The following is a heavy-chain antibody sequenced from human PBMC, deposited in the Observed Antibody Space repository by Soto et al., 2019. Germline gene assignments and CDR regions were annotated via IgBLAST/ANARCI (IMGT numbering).Heavy chain of an antibody. Sequence: LXLSCAASRLTFSNYSMTWVRQAPGKGLEWVSSISGSGGSTYYADSVKGRFTISRDNSKNTLYLQMNSLRVEDTAVYYCAKGRNSVVVPAADYWGLGTMVTVSS. D-gene: IGHD2-2*01. CDR3: AKGRNSVVVPAADY. CDR2: ISGSGGST. V-gene: IGHV3-23*01. CDR1: RLTFSNYS. J-gene: IGHJ4*02.